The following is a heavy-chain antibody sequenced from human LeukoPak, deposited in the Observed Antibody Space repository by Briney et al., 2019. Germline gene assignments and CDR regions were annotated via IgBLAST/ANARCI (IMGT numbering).Heavy chain of an antibody. CDR2: INTDGTVT. J-gene: IGHJ4*02. D-gene: IGHD6-19*01. V-gene: IGHV3-74*01. Sequence: GGSLRLSCAASGFTFSKYWMLWVRQAPRKGLESVSRINTDGTVTTYADSVKGRLTVSRDNADNTMFLQMNGVRDEDTAVYYCATKQWLAPPPDSWGQGTPVTVSS. CDR1: GFTFSKYW. CDR3: ATKQWLAPPPDS.